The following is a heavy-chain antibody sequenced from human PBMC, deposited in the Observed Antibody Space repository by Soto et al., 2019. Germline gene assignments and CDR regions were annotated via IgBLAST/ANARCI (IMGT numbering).Heavy chain of an antibody. J-gene: IGHJ6*02. V-gene: IGHV3-30-3*01. D-gene: IGHD5-18*01. CDR3: ARGLGGYSYGYSNGMDV. CDR2: ISYDGSNK. Sequence: GGSLRLSCAASGFTFSSYAMHWVRQAPGKGLEWVAVISYDGSNKYYADSVKGRFTISRDNSKNTLYLQMNSLRAEDTAVYYCARGLGGYSYGYSNGMDVWGQGTTVTVSS. CDR1: GFTFSSYA.